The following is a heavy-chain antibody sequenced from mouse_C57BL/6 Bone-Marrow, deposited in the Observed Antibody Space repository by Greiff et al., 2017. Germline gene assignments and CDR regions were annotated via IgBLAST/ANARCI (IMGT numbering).Heavy chain of an antibody. CDR3: ESSGRDYAMDD. D-gene: IGHD3-1*01. CDR1: GYTFTSYW. J-gene: IGHJ4*01. V-gene: IGHV1-55*01. CDR2: IYPGSGST. Sequence: QVQLQQPGAELVKPGASVKMSCKASGYTFTSYWINWVKQRPGQGLEWIGDIYPGSGSTNYNEKFKSKATLTVDTSSSTAYMQLSSLTSEDSAVYYCESSGRDYAMDDWGQGTSLTVSS.